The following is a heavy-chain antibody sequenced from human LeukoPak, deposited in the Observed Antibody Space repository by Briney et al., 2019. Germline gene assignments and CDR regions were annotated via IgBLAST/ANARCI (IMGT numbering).Heavy chain of an antibody. J-gene: IGHJ4*02. D-gene: IGHD3-22*01. V-gene: IGHV5-51*01. CDR1: GYSFTSYW. CDR2: IYPGDSDT. CDR3: ARHRTYYYDSSGYYYFDY. Sequence: GESLKISCKRSGYSFTSYWIGWVRQMPGKGLEWMGIIYPGDSDTRYSPSFQGQVTISADKSISTAYLQWSSLKASDTAMYYCARHRTYYYDSSGYYYFDYWGQGTLVTVSS.